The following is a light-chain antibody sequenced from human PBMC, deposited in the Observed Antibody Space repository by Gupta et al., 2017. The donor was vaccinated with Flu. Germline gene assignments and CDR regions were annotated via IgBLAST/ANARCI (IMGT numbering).Light chain of an antibody. CDR1: QDIKKT. Sequence: GCRFTITCQASQDIKKTLNWYQQKPGKAPKLLIYDVSILETWVPSRYSGGGSGTDFTFTISSLQPEDIATYFCQQYDSLPYTFGQGTKLEI. J-gene: IGKJ2*01. V-gene: IGKV1-33*01. CDR2: DVS. CDR3: QQYDSLPYT.